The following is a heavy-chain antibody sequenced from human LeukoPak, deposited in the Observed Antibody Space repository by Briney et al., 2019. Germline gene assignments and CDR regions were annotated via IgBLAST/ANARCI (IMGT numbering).Heavy chain of an antibody. D-gene: IGHD1-26*01. CDR3: ARDQGGSYYYYYYMDV. CDR2: ISSSGSTI. CDR1: GFTFSDYY. Sequence: PGGSLRLSCAASGFTFSDYYMSWIRQAPGKGLEWGSYISSSGSTIYYADSVKGRFTISRDNAKNSLYLQMNSLRAEDTAVYYCARDQGGSYYYYYYMDVWGKGTTVTVSS. J-gene: IGHJ6*03. V-gene: IGHV3-11*01.